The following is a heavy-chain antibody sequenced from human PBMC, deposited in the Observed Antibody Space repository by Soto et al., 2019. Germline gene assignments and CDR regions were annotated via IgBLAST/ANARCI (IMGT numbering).Heavy chain of an antibody. J-gene: IGHJ4*02. V-gene: IGHV3-30*18. CDR3: AKTITTYSGDSRGRGALVDY. Sequence: QVQLVESGGGVVQPGRSLRLSCAASGFTFSTYGMHWVRQPPGKGLEWVAVISSDGKSEHDADPVKARCSISRDNSKNTLCLQMNSLRVEDTAVYYCAKTITTYSGDSRGRGALVDYWGQGTLGTVSS. D-gene: IGHD3-22*01. CDR2: ISSDGKSE. CDR1: GFTFSTYG.